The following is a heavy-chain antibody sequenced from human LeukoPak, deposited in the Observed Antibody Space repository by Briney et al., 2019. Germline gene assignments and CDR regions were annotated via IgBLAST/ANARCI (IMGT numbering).Heavy chain of an antibody. CDR1: GGPISSYY. Sequence: SDTLSLTCTVSGGPISSYYWSWLRQPPGKGLEGIGYFYYSGSTNYNPALKSRVTISVDTSKDQFSLKLSSVTAADTAVYYCARKNYYDSSGYYSSFDYWGQGTLVTVSS. V-gene: IGHV4-59*07. CDR2: FYYSGST. D-gene: IGHD3-22*01. J-gene: IGHJ4*02. CDR3: ARKNYYDSSGYYSSFDY.